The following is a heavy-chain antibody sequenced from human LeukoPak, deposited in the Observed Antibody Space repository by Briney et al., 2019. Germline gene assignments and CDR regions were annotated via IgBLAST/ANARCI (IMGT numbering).Heavy chain of an antibody. V-gene: IGHV3-21*01. CDR3: ARGASRADY. CDR1: GFTFNNYA. J-gene: IGHJ4*02. CDR2: ISSSSSYI. Sequence: GGSLRLSCAASGFTFNNYAMSWVRQAPGKRPEWVSSISSSSSYIYYADSVKGRFTISRDNAKNSLYLQMNSLRAEDTALYYCARGASRADYWGQGTLVTVSS.